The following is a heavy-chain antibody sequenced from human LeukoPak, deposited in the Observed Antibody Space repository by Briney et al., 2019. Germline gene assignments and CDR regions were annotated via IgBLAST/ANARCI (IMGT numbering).Heavy chain of an antibody. D-gene: IGHD3-22*01. Sequence: SETLSLTCAVSGYSISSGDYWGCIRQPPGKGLELIGIIYHSGSTYNNPSLKSRVTILVDTSKNQFSLKLGSVTAADTAVYYCARSPYYFDSSGYHGAYYFDYWGQGTLVTVSS. V-gene: IGHV4-38-2*01. CDR1: GYSISSGDY. J-gene: IGHJ4*02. CDR3: ARSPYYFDSSGYHGAYYFDY. CDR2: IYHSGST.